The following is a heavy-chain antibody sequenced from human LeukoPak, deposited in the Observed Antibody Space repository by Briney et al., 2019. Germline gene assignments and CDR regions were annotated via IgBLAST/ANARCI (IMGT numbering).Heavy chain of an antibody. CDR1: GGSISSYY. J-gene: IGHJ4*02. Sequence: SETLSLTRTVSGGSISSYYWSWIRQPPGKGLEWIGYIYYSGSTNYNPSLKSRVTISVDTSKNQFSLKLSSVTAADTAVYYCARASWGDYVFDYWGQGTLVTVSS. CDR3: ARASWGDYVFDY. V-gene: IGHV4-59*01. D-gene: IGHD4-17*01. CDR2: IYYSGST.